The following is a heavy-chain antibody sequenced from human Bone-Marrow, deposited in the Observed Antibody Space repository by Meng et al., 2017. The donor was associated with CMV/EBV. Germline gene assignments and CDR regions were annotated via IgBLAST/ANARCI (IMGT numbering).Heavy chain of an antibody. D-gene: IGHD6-19*01. J-gene: IGHJ4*02. CDR3: ARQSSGWLYYFDC. Sequence: SETLSLTCTVSGGSISSYYWSWIRQPPGKGLEWIGYIYYSGSTNYNPSLKSRVTISVDTSKNQFSLKLSSVTAADTAVYYWARQSSGWLYYFDCWGQGTLVTVSS. V-gene: IGHV4-59*01. CDR2: IYYSGST. CDR1: GGSISSYY.